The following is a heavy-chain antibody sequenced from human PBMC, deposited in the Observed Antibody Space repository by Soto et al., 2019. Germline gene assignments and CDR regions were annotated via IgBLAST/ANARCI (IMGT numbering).Heavy chain of an antibody. V-gene: IGHV1-69*01. CDR1: GASYSDYA. Sequence: QVQLVQSGAEVKKPGSSVRVSCKASGASYSDYAIAWVRQAPGQGLEWMGGIIPKFSASKYAQKFHGRLTITAHESTSTAYMELNSLTYEDTVVYYCARRITTFLDFWGQGTLVTVSS. CDR3: ARRITTFLDF. CDR2: IIPKFSAS. D-gene: IGHD1-26*01. J-gene: IGHJ4*02.